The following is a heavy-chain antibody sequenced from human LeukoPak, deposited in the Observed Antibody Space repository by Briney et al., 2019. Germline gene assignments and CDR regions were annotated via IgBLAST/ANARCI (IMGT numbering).Heavy chain of an antibody. CDR3: ARGSEVGPVDF. CDR2: ISITTASI. CDR1: GFTFSSYN. D-gene: IGHD1-26*01. Sequence: SGGSLRLSCAASGFTFSSYNMIWVRQAPGKGLECVSFISITTASIYYADSVKGRFSASRDNAKNSLYLQMNSLRDEDTAVYYCARGSEVGPVDFWGQGTLVTVSS. J-gene: IGHJ4*02. V-gene: IGHV3-48*02.